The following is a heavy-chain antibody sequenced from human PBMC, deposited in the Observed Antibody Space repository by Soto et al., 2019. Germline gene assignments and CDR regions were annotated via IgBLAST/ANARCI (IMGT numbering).Heavy chain of an antibody. J-gene: IGHJ4*02. CDR2: ISAYNGNT. CDR3: ARMSCTDGVCCKGAHFDY. V-gene: IGHV1-18*01. CDR1: GYTFTSYG. D-gene: IGHD2-8*01. Sequence: QVQLVQSGAEVKKPGASVKVSCKASGYTFTSYGISWVRQAPGQGLEWMGWISAYNGNTNYAQKLQGRVTMTTDTSTSTAYMELRSLRSDDTAVYYCARMSCTDGVCCKGAHFDYWGQGTLVTVSS.